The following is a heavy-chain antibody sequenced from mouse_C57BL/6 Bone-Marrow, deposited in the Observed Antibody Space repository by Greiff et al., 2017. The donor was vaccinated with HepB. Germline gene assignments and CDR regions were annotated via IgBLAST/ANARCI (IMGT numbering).Heavy chain of an antibody. J-gene: IGHJ2*01. CDR2: IDPENGDT. Sequence: VQLKESGAELVRPGASVKLSCTASGFNIKDDYMHWVKQRPEQGLEWIGWIDPENGDTEYASKFQGKATITADTSSNTAYLQLSSLTSEDTAVYYCTTGATVGYFDYWGQGTTLTVSS. D-gene: IGHD1-1*01. V-gene: IGHV14-4*01. CDR1: GFNIKDDY. CDR3: TTGATVGYFDY.